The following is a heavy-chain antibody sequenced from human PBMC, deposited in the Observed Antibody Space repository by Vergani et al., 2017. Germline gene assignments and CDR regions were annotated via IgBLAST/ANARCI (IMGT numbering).Heavy chain of an antibody. CDR2: ISRSGSTI. CDR1: GFTFSDYY. CDR3: ARDQCXGDCYPYYNYGVDV. J-gene: IGHJ6*02. D-gene: IGHD2-21*02. Sequence: QVQLVESGGGLVKPGGSLILSCGASGFTFSDYYMSWIRQAPGKGLEWVSYISRSGSTIYYADSVKGRFTISRDNAKKSLYLQMNSLRAEDTAVYYCARDQCXGDCYPYYNYGVDVWGQGTTVTVSS. V-gene: IGHV3-11*04.